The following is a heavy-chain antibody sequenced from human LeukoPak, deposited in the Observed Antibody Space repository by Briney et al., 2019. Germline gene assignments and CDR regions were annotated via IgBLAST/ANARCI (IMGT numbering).Heavy chain of an antibody. CDR3: AMSLPGSKIFEH. D-gene: IGHD2-2*01. V-gene: IGHV3-23*01. CDR2: ISGSGATT. J-gene: IGHJ1*01. Sequence: PGGSLRLSCAASGFTFSSYSMNWARQAPGRGLEWVSSISGSGATTLFSASVKGRFTISRDNSKSTLFLQTNSLRAEDTAVYYCAMSLPGSKIFEHWGQGTLVTVSS. CDR1: GFTFSSYS.